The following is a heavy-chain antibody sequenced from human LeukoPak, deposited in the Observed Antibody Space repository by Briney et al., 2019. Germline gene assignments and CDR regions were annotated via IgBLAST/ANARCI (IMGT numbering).Heavy chain of an antibody. Sequence: GGSLRLSCAASGFIFRNAWMSWVRQAPGKRVEWVSSISSSSSYIYYADSVKGRFTISRDNAKNSLYLQMNSLRAEDTAVYYCARDKGYCSGGSCYPRWFVTWGQGTQVTVSS. CDR3: ARDKGYCSGGSCYPRWFVT. V-gene: IGHV3-21*01. D-gene: IGHD2-15*01. CDR2: ISSSSSYI. CDR1: GFIFRNAW. J-gene: IGHJ5*02.